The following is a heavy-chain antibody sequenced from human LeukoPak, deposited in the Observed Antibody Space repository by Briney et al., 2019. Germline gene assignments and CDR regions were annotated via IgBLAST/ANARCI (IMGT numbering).Heavy chain of an antibody. CDR2: INPNSGGT. Sequence: ASVKVSCKTSGYTFTGYYMHWVRQAPGQGLEWMGWINPNSGGTNYAQKFQGRGTMTRDTSISTAYMELSRLRSDDTAVYHCARGPWNYGATTDYFDYWGQGTLVTVSS. CDR3: ARGPWNYGATTDYFDY. CDR1: GYTFTGYY. V-gene: IGHV1-2*02. J-gene: IGHJ4*02. D-gene: IGHD1-7*01.